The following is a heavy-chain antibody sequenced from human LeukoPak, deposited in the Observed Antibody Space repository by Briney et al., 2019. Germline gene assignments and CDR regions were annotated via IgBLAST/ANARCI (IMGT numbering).Heavy chain of an antibody. CDR1: GYSFTSYW. CDR2: IYPGDSDT. V-gene: IGHV5-51*01. D-gene: IGHD3-22*01. Sequence: GESLQISCQGSGYSFTSYWIGWVRQMPGKGLEWMGIIYPGDSDTRYSPSFQGQVTISADKSISTAYLQWSSLKASDTAMHYCARLPSRGYYWFDPWGQGTLVTVSS. J-gene: IGHJ5*02. CDR3: ARLPSRGYYWFDP.